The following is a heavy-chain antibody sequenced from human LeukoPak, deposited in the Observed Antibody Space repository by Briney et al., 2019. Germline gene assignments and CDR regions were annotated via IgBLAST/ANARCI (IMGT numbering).Heavy chain of an antibody. Sequence: GASVKVSCKASGFTFTSSAVQWVRQARGQRLEWIGWIVVGSGNANYAQKFQERVTITRDMSTSTAYMELSSLRSEDTAVYYCAAAYVDTAMGGIDYWGQGTLVTVSS. D-gene: IGHD5-18*01. CDR1: GFTFTSSA. V-gene: IGHV1-58*01. J-gene: IGHJ4*02. CDR3: AAAYVDTAMGGIDY. CDR2: IVVGSGNA.